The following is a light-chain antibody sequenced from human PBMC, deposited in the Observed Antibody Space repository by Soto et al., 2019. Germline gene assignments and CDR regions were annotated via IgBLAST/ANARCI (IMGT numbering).Light chain of an antibody. CDR2: AAS. V-gene: IGKV1-39*01. Sequence: DLQMTQSPSSLSASVGDRVTITCRASQSISSYLNWYQQSPGKAPKLLIYAASILQSGVPSRFSGSGSGTNFSLTISSLQSEDFATYYCQQSYNSLWTFGQGTKVDIK. J-gene: IGKJ1*01. CDR1: QSISSY. CDR3: QQSYNSLWT.